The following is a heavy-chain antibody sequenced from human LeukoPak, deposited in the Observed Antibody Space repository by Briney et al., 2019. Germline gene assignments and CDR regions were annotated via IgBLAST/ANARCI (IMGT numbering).Heavy chain of an antibody. CDR1: GFMFSSNW. V-gene: IGHV3-7*01. J-gene: IGHJ4*02. D-gene: IGHD2-15*01. CDR2: IKEDGTET. Sequence: GSLRLSCAASGFMFSSNWMSWVRLAPGKGLEWVANIKEDGTETYYVDSVKGRFTISRDNAKNSLYLQMNSLRAEDTAVYYCARDQRGGPNFDYWGQGTLVTVSS. CDR3: ARDQRGGPNFDY.